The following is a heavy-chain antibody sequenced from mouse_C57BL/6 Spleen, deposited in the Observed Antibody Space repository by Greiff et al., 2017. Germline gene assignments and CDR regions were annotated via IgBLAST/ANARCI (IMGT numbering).Heavy chain of an antibody. CDR1: GYTFTSYW. V-gene: IGHV1-50*01. Sequence: QVQLQQPGAELVKPGASVKLSCKASGYTFTSYWMQWVKQRPGQGLEWIGEIDPSDSYTNYNQKFKGKATLTVDTSSSTAYMQLSSLTSEDSAGSYCARRVFYGGSCGGYAMDSTGLENSDTPSS. J-gene: IGHJ4*01. CDR3: ARRVFYGGSCGGYAMDS. D-gene: IGHD1-1*01. CDR2: IDPSDSYT.